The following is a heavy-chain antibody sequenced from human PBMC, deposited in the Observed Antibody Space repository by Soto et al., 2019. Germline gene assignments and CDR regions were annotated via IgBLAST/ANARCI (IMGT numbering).Heavy chain of an antibody. J-gene: IGHJ3*02. V-gene: IGHV1-3*01. CDR3: ASLLWFGESNDAFDI. Sequence: ALVKVSCKASGYRFTSYARHWGSKDTGQRLEWMGWINAGNGNTKYSQKFQGRATITRDTSASTAYMELSSLRSEDTAVYYCASLLWFGESNDAFDIWGQGTMVTVSS. D-gene: IGHD3-10*01. CDR1: GYRFTSYA. CDR2: INAGNGNT.